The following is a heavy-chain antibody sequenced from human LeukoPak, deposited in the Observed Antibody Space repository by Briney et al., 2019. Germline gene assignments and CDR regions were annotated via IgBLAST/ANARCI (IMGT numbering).Heavy chain of an antibody. CDR3: AKDQNNYYDSSDYYYYMDV. CDR1: GFTSSSYA. D-gene: IGHD3-22*01. J-gene: IGHJ6*03. CDR2: ISGSGGST. Sequence: GGSLRLSCAASGFTSSSYAMSWVRQAPGKGLEWVSAISGSGGSTYYADSVKGRFTISRDNSKNTLYLQMNSLRAEDTAVYYCAKDQNNYYDSSDYYYYMDVWGKGTTVTASS. V-gene: IGHV3-23*01.